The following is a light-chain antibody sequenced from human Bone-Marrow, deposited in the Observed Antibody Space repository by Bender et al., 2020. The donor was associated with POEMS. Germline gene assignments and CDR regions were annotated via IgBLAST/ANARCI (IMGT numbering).Light chain of an antibody. CDR3: QALDTYSVI. CDR2: QDT. CDR1: DLGDKY. V-gene: IGLV3-1*01. J-gene: IGLJ2*01. Sequence: SYEVTQPPTVSVSPGQTASITCSGDDLGDKYVAWYQQKPGQSPVLVIYQDTKRPSGIPERFAGSNSGNTATLTISGTQAMDEADYDCQALDTYSVIFGGGTKLTVL.